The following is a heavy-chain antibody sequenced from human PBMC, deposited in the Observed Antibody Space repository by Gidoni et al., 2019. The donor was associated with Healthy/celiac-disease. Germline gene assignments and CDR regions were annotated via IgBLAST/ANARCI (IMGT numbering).Heavy chain of an antibody. CDR3: AREYCSGGSCYSALFPYYYYGMDV. Sequence: QVQLVQSGAEVKKPGSSVTVSCKASGGTFSSYAISWVRQAPGQGLEWMGGIIPIFGTANYAQKFQGRVTITADKSTSTAYMELSSLRSEDTAVYYCAREYCSGGSCYSALFPYYYYGMDVWGQGTTVTVSS. V-gene: IGHV1-69*06. D-gene: IGHD2-15*01. CDR2: IIPIFGTA. CDR1: GGTFSSYA. J-gene: IGHJ6*02.